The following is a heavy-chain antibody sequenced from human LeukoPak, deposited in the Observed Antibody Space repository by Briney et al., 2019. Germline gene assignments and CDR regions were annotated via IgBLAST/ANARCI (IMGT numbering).Heavy chain of an antibody. CDR3: VTGSDYGYYYYYMDV. CDR2: IYHSGST. CDR1: GYSISSGYY. Sequence: KPSEPLSPTCTVSGYSISSGYYWGWIRQPPGKGLEWIGSIYHSGSTYYNPSLKSRVTISVDTSKNQFSLKLSSVTAADTAVYYCVTGSDYGYYYYYMDVWGKGTTVTVSS. J-gene: IGHJ6*03. V-gene: IGHV4-38-2*02. D-gene: IGHD4-17*01.